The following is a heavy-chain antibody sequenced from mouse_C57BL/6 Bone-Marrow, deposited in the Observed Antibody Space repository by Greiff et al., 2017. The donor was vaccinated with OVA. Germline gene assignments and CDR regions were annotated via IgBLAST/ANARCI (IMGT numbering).Heavy chain of an antibody. V-gene: IGHV1-85*01. D-gene: IGHD2-4*01. Sequence: QVHVKQSGPELVKPGASVKLSCKASGYTFTSYDINWVRQRPGKGLEWIGWISPRDGSTKYTAKLRGKATLTVDTSSSTAYMELHSLTSEDSAVYFCARSLYDFDENCNAIDYWGQGTTRTVSS. CDR3: ARSLYDFDENCNAIDY. J-gene: IGHJ4*01. CDR2: ISPRDGST. CDR1: GYTFTSYD.